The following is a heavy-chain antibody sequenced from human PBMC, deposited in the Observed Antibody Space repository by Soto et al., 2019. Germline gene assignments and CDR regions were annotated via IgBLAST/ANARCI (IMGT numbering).Heavy chain of an antibody. CDR1: GGSISSSNW. D-gene: IGHD6-19*01. Sequence: SETLSLTCAVSGGSISSSNWWSWVRQPPGKGLEWIGEIYHSGSTNYNPSLKSRVTISVDKSKNQFSLKLSSVTAADTAVYYCARDRIAVAGTSGGAFDIWGQGTRVTVS. CDR2: IYHSGST. J-gene: IGHJ3*02. V-gene: IGHV4-4*02. CDR3: ARDRIAVAGTSGGAFDI.